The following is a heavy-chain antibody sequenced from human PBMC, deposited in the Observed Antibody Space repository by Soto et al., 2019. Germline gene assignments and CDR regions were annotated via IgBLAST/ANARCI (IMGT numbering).Heavy chain of an antibody. J-gene: IGHJ4*02. V-gene: IGHV3-33*01. CDR3: ARGLVGATTGDY. CDR2: IWYDGSNK. Sequence: GGSLRLSCAASGFTFSSYGMHWVRQAPGKGLEWVAVIWYDGSNKYYADSVKGRFTISRDNSKNTLYLQMNSLRAEDTAVYYCARGLVGATTGDYWGQGTLVTVSS. D-gene: IGHD1-26*01. CDR1: GFTFSSYG.